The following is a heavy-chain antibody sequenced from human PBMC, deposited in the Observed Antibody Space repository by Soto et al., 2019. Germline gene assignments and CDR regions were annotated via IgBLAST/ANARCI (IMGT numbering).Heavy chain of an antibody. CDR3: ARRGGSCHIRCNWFDP. J-gene: IGHJ5*02. Sequence: QVQLVQSGAEVKKPGSSVKVSCKASGGTFSSYAISWVRQAPGQGLEWMGGIIPIFGTANYAQKFQGRVTITADESTSTAYMELSSLRSKDTAVYYCARRGGSCHIRCNWFDPWGQGTLVTVSS. CDR2: IIPIFGTA. CDR1: GGTFSSYA. D-gene: IGHD2-15*01. V-gene: IGHV1-69*01.